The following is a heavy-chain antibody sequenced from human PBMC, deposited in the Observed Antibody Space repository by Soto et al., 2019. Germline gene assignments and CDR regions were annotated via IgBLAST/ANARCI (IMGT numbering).Heavy chain of an antibody. Sequence: QVQLAESGGGVVQPGRSLRLSCAASGFTFRSYGMHWVRQAPGKGLEWVAGISSDENNKYYVDSMKGRFTISRDNSKNTLDLQMNSLRAEDTAVYYCAKAWRAYCGGDCYLFDFWGQGTLVTVSS. CDR1: GFTFRSYG. V-gene: IGHV3-30*18. CDR3: AKAWRAYCGGDCYLFDF. D-gene: IGHD2-21*02. J-gene: IGHJ4*02. CDR2: ISSDENNK.